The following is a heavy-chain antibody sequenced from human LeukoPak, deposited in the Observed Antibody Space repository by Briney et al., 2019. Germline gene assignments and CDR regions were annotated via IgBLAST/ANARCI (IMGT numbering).Heavy chain of an antibody. D-gene: IGHD6-13*01. V-gene: IGHV4-34*01. CDR3: ARAIIRIASRFDP. CDR2: INHSGST. Sequence: PSETLSLTCAVYGGSFSGYYWSWIRQPPGKGLEWIGEINHSGSTNYNPSLKSRVTISVDTSKNQFSLKLSSVTAADTAVYYCARAIIRIASRFDPWAREPWSPSPQ. CDR1: GGSFSGYY. J-gene: IGHJ5*02.